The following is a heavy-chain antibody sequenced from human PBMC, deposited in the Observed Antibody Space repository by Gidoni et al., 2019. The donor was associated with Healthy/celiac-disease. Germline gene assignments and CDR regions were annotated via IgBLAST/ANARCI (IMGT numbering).Heavy chain of an antibody. J-gene: IGHJ6*02. CDR2: IIPIFGIA. D-gene: IGHD4-4*01. V-gene: IGHV1-69*04. CDR1: GGPFSRYA. Sequence: QVQLVQSGAAVKKPGSSVKVSCQASGGPFSRYAIRWVRQAPGQGLEWMGRIIPIFGIANYAQKFQGRVTITADKSTSTAYMELSSLRSEDTAVYYCARDGTTVTTYPYYYYGMDVWGQGTTVTVSS. CDR3: ARDGTTVTTYPYYYYGMDV.